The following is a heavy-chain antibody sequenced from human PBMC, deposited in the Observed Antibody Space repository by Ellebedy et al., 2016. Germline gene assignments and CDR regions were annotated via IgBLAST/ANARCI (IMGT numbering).Heavy chain of an antibody. CDR3: AMGGTYGGKRYYFDY. CDR1: GYSFTSYW. V-gene: IGHV5-51*01. J-gene: IGHJ4*02. Sequence: GGSLRLXXKGSGYSFTSYWIGWVRQMPGKGLEWMGIIYPGDSDTRYSPSFQGQVTISADKSISTAYLQWSSLKASDTAMYYCAMGGTYGGKRYYFDYWGQGTLVTVSS. D-gene: IGHD4-23*01. CDR2: IYPGDSDT.